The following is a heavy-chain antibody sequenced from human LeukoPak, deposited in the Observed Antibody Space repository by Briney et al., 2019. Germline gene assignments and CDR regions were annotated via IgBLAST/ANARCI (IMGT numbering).Heavy chain of an antibody. Sequence: SETLSHTCTVSGGSISSSSYYWGWIRQPPGKGLEWIGSIYYSGSTYYNPSLKSRVTISVDTSKNQFSLKLSSVTAADTAVYYCAIGSSSSEPDYWGQGTLVTVSS. J-gene: IGHJ4*02. CDR2: IYYSGST. V-gene: IGHV4-39*01. D-gene: IGHD6-6*01. CDR3: AIGSSSSEPDY. CDR1: GGSISSSSYY.